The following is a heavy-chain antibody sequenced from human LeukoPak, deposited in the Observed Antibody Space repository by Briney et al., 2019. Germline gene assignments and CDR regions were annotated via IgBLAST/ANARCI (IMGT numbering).Heavy chain of an antibody. J-gene: IGHJ6*03. CDR3: ARGAEGVAARTYYYYMDV. D-gene: IGHD6-6*01. CDR1: GGSFSGYY. CDR2: INHSGST. V-gene: IGHV4-34*01. Sequence: SETLSLTCAVYGGSFSGYYWSWIRQPPGKGLEWIGEINHSGSTNYNPSLKSRVTISVDTSKNQFSLKLSSVTAADTDVYYCARGAEGVAARTYYYYMDVWGKGTTVTVSS.